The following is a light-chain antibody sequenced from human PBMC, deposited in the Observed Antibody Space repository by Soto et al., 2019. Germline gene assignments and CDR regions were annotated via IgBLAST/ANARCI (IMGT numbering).Light chain of an antibody. CDR3: MQGTHWPPT. V-gene: IGKV2-30*01. CDR2: KVF. CDR1: QSLLYSNGNTY. Sequence: DVVMTQSPLSLPVTLGQPASISCRSSQSLLYSNGNTYLHWFQQRPGQSPRRLIYKVFNRDSGVPDRFSGSGSGTDFTLKISRVEAEDVGVYYCMQGTHWPPTFGQGTKVEI. J-gene: IGKJ1*01.